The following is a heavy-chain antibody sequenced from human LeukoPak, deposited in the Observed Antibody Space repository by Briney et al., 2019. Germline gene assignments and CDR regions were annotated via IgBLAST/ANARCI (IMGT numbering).Heavy chain of an antibody. CDR3: AREGGYCSGGSCYATLGY. D-gene: IGHD2-15*01. V-gene: IGHV3-21*01. CDR1: GFTFSSYS. CDR2: ISSSSSYI. Sequence: GGSLRLSCAASGFTFSSYSMNWVRQAPGKGLEWVSSISSSSSYIYYADSVKGRFTISRDNAKNSLYLQMNSLRAEDTAVYYCAREGGYCSGGSCYATLGYWGQGTLVTVSS. J-gene: IGHJ4*02.